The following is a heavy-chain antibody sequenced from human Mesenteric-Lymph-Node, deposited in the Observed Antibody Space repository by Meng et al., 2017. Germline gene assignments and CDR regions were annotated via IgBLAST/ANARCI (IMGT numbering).Heavy chain of an antibody. D-gene: IGHD3-22*01. Sequence: GGSLRLSCKGSGYSFTSYWIGWVRQMPGKGLEWMGIIYPGDSDTRYSPSFQGQVTISADKSISTAYLQWSSLKASDTAMYYCARHVGRTREYDSSGYYFGYWGQGTLVTVSS. V-gene: IGHV5-51*01. J-gene: IGHJ4*02. CDR2: IYPGDSDT. CDR1: GYSFTSYW. CDR3: ARHVGRTREYDSSGYYFGY.